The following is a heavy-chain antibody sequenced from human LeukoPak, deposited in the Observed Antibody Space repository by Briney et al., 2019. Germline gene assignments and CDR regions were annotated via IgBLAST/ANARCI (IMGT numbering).Heavy chain of an antibody. Sequence: ASVKVSCKASGYSLTSYALNWVRQAPGQGLEWMGWINTNTGNPTYAQGFTGRFVFSLDTSVSTAYLQISSLKAEDTAVYYCARGGWIQLLFSESDDYWGQGTLVTVSS. CDR3: ARGGWIQLLFSESDDY. J-gene: IGHJ4*02. V-gene: IGHV7-4-1*02. D-gene: IGHD5-18*01. CDR2: INTNTGNP. CDR1: GYSLTSYA.